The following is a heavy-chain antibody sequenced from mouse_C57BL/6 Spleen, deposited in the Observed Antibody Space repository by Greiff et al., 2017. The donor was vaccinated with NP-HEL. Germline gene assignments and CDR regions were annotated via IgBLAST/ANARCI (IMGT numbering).Heavy chain of an antibody. V-gene: IGHV1-26*01. CDR1: GYTFTDYY. CDR2: INPNNGGT. J-gene: IGHJ1*03. D-gene: IGHD2-5*01. CDR3: ARSDYSNSYWYFDV. Sequence: VQLQQSGPELVKPGASVKISCKASGYTFTDYYINWVKQSHGKSLEWIGDINPNNGGTSYNQKFKGKATLTVDKSSSTAYMELRSLTSEDSAVYYCARSDYSNSYWYFDVWGTGTTVTVSS.